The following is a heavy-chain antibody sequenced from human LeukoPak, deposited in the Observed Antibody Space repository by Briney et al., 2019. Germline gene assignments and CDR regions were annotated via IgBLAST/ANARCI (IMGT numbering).Heavy chain of an antibody. CDR2: MNPNSGNT. J-gene: IGHJ3*02. D-gene: IGHD1-1*01. CDR3: ARGLSASIWNAFDI. V-gene: IGHV1-8*01. CDR1: GYTFTSYD. Sequence: ASVKVSCKASGYTFTSYDINWVRQATGQGLEWMGWMNPNSGNTGCAQKFQGRVTMTRNTSISTAYMELSSLRSEDTAVYYCARGLSASIWNAFDIWGQGTMVTVSS.